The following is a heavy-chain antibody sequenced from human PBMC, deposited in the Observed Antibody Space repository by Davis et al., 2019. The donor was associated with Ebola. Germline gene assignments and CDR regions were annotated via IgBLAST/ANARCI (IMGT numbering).Heavy chain of an antibody. CDR3: ARETVVSGTKAFDV. Sequence: ASVKVSCKASGYTFTSYYIHWLRQAPGQGLEWMGIVNCNGGSTTYAQEFQDRVTMTRDTSTSTVYMEMSSLRSEDTAIYYCARETVVSGTKAFDVWGQGTMVIVSS. CDR1: GYTFTSYY. D-gene: IGHD6-19*01. V-gene: IGHV1-46*01. J-gene: IGHJ3*01. CDR2: VNCNGGST.